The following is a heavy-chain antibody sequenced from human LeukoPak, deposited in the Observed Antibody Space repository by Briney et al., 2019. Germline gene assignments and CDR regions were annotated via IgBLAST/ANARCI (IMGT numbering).Heavy chain of an antibody. CDR2: IYDSGST. J-gene: IGHJ4*02. V-gene: IGHV4-59*01. Sequence: SETLSLTCTVSGGSLSSYYWSWIRQPPGKGLEWVGYIYDSGSTNYNPSLKSRVTISVDTSKSQFSLRLSSVTAADTAVYYCARVRSSGYPPPPAFDYWGEGTLVTVSS. CDR1: GGSLSSYY. D-gene: IGHD3-22*01. CDR3: ARVRSSGYPPPPAFDY.